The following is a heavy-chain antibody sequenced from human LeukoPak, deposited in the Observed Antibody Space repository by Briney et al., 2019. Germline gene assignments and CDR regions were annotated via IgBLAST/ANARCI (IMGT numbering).Heavy chain of an antibody. CDR3: AREFEATGFWALDY. D-gene: IGHD3-16*01. Sequence: GGSLRLSCAASGFTFSRFTMNWVRQAPGKGLEWVSTISGSSTYIYYADSVKGRFTISRDDARDSLFLQMNSLRAEDTAVYYCAREFEATGFWALDYWGQGTLVTVSS. V-gene: IGHV3-21*01. CDR2: ISGSSTYI. J-gene: IGHJ4*02. CDR1: GFTFSRFT.